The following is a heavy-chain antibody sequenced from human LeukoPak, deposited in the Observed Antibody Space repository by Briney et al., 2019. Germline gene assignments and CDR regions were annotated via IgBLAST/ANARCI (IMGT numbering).Heavy chain of an antibody. J-gene: IGHJ5*02. D-gene: IGHD3-9*01. CDR2: IIPIFGTA. CDR1: GGTFSSYA. V-gene: IGHV1-69*06. Sequence: ASVKVSCKASGGTFSSYAISWVRQAPGQGLEWMGGIIPIFGTANYAQKFQGRVTITADKSTSTAYMELSSLRSEDTAVYHCARDYRYDILTGTNWFDPWGQGTLVTVSS. CDR3: ARDYRYDILTGTNWFDP.